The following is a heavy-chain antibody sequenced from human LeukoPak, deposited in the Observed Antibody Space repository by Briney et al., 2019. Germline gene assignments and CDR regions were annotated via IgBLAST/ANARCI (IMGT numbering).Heavy chain of an antibody. CDR2: VSAYNGNT. D-gene: IGHD3-10*01. CDR3: ARDPFRSHRSPLDWCGDP. Sequence: RASVKVSCKASGYTFTSYGISWVRQDPGQGLEWVGWVSAYNGNTNYAQKLQGRVTMTTDTSTSTAYMELRSLRSDDTAVYYCARDPFRSHRSPLDWCGDPWGQGTLVTVSS. CDR1: GYTFTSYG. J-gene: IGHJ4*02. V-gene: IGHV1-18*01.